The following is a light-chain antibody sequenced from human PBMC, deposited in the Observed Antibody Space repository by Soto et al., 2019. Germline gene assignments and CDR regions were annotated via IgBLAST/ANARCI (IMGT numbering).Light chain of an antibody. Sequence: QSALTQPASVSGSPGQSITISCTGSSSDVGAYNFVSWYQHHPGKAPKLILYEVTNRPSGVSNRFSGSKSGITASLTISGLQPEDEAYYYCCSYTTTSTYVFGTGTKVTVL. CDR3: CSYTTTSTYV. V-gene: IGLV2-14*01. J-gene: IGLJ1*01. CDR1: SSDVGAYNF. CDR2: EVT.